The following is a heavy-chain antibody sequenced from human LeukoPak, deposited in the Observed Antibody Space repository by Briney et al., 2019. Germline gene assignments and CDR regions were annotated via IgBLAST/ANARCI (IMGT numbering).Heavy chain of an antibody. D-gene: IGHD2-2*01. V-gene: IGHV3-11*01. CDR1: GFTFSDYY. Sequence: GGSLRLSCAASGFTFSDYYMSWIRQAPGKGLEWVSYISSSGSTIYYADSVKGRSTISRDNAKNSLYLQMNSLRAEDTAVYYCARVGYCSSTSCFYFDYWGQGTLVTVSS. CDR3: ARVGYCSSTSCFYFDY. CDR2: ISSSGSTI. J-gene: IGHJ4*02.